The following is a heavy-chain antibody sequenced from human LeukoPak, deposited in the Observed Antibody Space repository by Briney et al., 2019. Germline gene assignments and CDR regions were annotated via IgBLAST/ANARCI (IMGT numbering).Heavy chain of an antibody. J-gene: IGHJ3*02. CDR2: ISSSSSYI. D-gene: IGHD2-2*01. CDR3: AREDCSSTSCYAVFDAFDI. Sequence: GGSLRLSCAASGFTFSSYSMNWVRQAPGKGLECVSSISSSSSYIYYADSVKGRFTISRDNAKNSLYLQMNSLRAEDTAVYYCAREDCSSTSCYAVFDAFDIWGQGTMVTVSS. V-gene: IGHV3-21*01. CDR1: GFTFSSYS.